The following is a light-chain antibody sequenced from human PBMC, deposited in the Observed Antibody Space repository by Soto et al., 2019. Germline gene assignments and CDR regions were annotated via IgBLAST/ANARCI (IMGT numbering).Light chain of an antibody. Sequence: EIIMTQSPASLSVSPAERATLSCRASQSVSSNLAWYQQKPGQAPRLLIYGASTRATGTPARFSGSGSGTDFTLTISRLEPEDFAVYYCQQYGSSPTWTFGQGTKVDIK. V-gene: IGKV3-15*01. CDR1: QSVSSN. J-gene: IGKJ1*01. CDR3: QQYGSSPTWT. CDR2: GAS.